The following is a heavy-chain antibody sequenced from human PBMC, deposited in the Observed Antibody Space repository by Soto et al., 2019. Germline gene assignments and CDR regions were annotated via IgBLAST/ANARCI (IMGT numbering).Heavy chain of an antibody. J-gene: IGHJ4*02. D-gene: IGHD6-6*01. CDR2: ISAHNGNT. CDR1: GYGFTTYG. CDR3: ARGRDGDY. V-gene: IGHV1-18*01. Sequence: QVHLVQSGAEVKKPGASVKVSCKGSGYGFTTYGITWVRQAPGQGLEWMAWISAHNGNTDYAQNLQGRVTVTRDTPTSTAYMELRSLRSDDTAVYYCARGRDGDYWGQGALVTVSS.